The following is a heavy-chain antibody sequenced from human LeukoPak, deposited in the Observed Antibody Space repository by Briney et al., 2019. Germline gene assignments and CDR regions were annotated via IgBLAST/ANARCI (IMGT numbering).Heavy chain of an antibody. V-gene: IGHV4-59*01. CDR3: ARYPERDYPLHFDY. CDR2: IYYSGST. CDR1: GGSISSYY. Sequence: PSETLSLTCTVSGGSISSYYWSWIRQPPGKGLEWIGYIYYSGSTNYNPSLKSRVTISVDTSKNQFSLKLSSVTAADTAVYYCARYPERDYPLHFDYWGQGTLVAVSS. D-gene: IGHD1-1*01. J-gene: IGHJ4*02.